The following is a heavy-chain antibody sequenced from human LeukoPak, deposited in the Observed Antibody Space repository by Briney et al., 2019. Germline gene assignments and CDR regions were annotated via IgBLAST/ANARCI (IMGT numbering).Heavy chain of an antibody. Sequence: GGSLRLSCAASGFTFSSYSMNWVRQAPGKGLEWVSSISSSSSYISYADSVKGRFTISRDNAKYSLYLQMNSLRAEDTAVYYCASYLPTDDAFDIWGQGTMVTVSS. CDR1: GFTFSSYS. CDR3: ASYLPTDDAFDI. V-gene: IGHV3-21*01. J-gene: IGHJ3*02. CDR2: ISSSSSYI.